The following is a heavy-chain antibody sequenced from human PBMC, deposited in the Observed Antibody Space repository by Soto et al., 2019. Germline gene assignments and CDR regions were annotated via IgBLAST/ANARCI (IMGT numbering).Heavy chain of an antibody. CDR3: AREEAWGGYDPKGGNFDY. V-gene: IGHV1-46*01. D-gene: IGHD5-12*01. Sequence: RASVKVSCKASGYTFTSYYMHWVRQAPGQGLEWMGIINPSGGSTSYAQKFQGRVTMTRDTSTSTVYMELSSLRSEDTAVYYCAREEAWGGYDPKGGNFDYWGQGTLVTVSS. J-gene: IGHJ4*02. CDR2: INPSGGST. CDR1: GYTFTSYY.